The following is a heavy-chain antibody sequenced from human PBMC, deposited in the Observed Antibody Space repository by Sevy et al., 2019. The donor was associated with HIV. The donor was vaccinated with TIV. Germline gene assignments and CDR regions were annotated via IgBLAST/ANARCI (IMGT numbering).Heavy chain of an antibody. V-gene: IGHV4-34*01. CDR2: INHSGGT. CDR1: GGSFSGYY. D-gene: IGHD2-15*01. J-gene: IGHJ3*02. Sequence: SETLSLTCAVYGGSFSGYYWSWIRQPPGKGLEWIGEINHSGGTNYNPSLKSRVAISVDTSKNHFSLKLNSVTAADTAWYYCARHCTGSSCSHAFDIWGQGTMVTVSS. CDR3: ARHCTGSSCSHAFDI.